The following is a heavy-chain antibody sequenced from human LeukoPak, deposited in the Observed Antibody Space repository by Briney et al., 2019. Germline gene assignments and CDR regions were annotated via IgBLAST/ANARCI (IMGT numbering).Heavy chain of an antibody. J-gene: IGHJ4*02. CDR2: INSDGSST. D-gene: IGHD6-19*01. CDR1: GFAFSSYW. V-gene: IGHV3-74*01. Sequence: GGSLRLSCAASGFAFSSYWMHWVRQAPGKGLVWVSRINSDGSSTSYAGSVKGRFTISRDNAKNTLYLQMNSLSTEDTAVYYCAKTTTGYSSGRYPGWPVDNWGQGTLVTVSS. CDR3: AKTTTGYSSGRYPGWPVDN.